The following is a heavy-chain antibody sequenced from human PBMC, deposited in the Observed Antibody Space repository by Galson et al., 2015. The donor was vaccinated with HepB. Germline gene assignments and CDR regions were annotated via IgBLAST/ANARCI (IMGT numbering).Heavy chain of an antibody. V-gene: IGHV4-34*01. CDR3: ARRGYCSSTSCRRNWYFDL. CDR2: INHSGST. D-gene: IGHD2-2*01. J-gene: IGHJ2*01. CDR1: GGSFSGYY. Sequence: ETLSLTCAVYGGSFSGYYWSWIRQPPGKGLEWIGEINHSGSTNYNPSLKSRVTISVDTSKNQFSLKLSSVTAADTAVYYCARRGYCSSTSCRRNWYFDLWGRGTLVTVSS.